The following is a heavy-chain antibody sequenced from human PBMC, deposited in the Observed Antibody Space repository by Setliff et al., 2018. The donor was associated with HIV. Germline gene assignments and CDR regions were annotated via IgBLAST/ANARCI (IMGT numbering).Heavy chain of an antibody. Sequence: SETLSLTCTLSGGSVSSSGYYWGWLRQPPGQGPEWIGSIYQSGSTYCSPSLKSRVSMSIDTSKDQFSLRLKSLTASDTAVYYCARLDTIMLYSDCWGQGTLVTVSS. CDR1: GGSVSSSGYY. V-gene: IGHV4-39*01. D-gene: IGHD3-16*01. CDR3: ARLDTIMLYSDC. CDR2: IYQSGST. J-gene: IGHJ4*02.